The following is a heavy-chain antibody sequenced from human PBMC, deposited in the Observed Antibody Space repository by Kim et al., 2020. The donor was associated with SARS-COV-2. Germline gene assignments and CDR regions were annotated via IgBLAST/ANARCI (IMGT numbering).Heavy chain of an antibody. CDR1: GFSFGTFE. CDR3: ASGSLFDW. D-gene: IGHD1-26*01. Sequence: GGSLRLSCAASGFSFGTFEMSWGRQTPGKGLEWVTTISPNGARTYYADTVRGRFSISRDNSQNTLYLQMSSLRVDDTAVYFCASGSLFDWWGQRTLVTVSS. J-gene: IGHJ4*02. CDR2: ISPNGART. V-gene: IGHV3-23*01.